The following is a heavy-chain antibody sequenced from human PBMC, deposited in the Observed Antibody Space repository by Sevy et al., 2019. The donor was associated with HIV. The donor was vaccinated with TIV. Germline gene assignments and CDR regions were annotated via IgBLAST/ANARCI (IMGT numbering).Heavy chain of an antibody. CDR1: GYSFTSHW. Sequence: GESLKISCQGSGYSFTSHWIGWVRHMPGKGLEWMGIIHPEDSETRYSPSFQGQVTFSADKSISPAYLQLSSLKASDTAMYYWATSRSGYFDSSGYYIYWGQGTLVTVSS. V-gene: IGHV5-51*01. D-gene: IGHD3-22*01. CDR3: ATSRSGYFDSSGYYIY. CDR2: IHPEDSET. J-gene: IGHJ4*02.